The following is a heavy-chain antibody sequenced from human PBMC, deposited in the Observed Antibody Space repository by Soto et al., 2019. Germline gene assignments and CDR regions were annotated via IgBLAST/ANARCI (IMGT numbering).Heavy chain of an antibody. D-gene: IGHD2-2*01. V-gene: IGHV1-18*01. Sequence: GASVKVSCKASGYTFTSYGISWVRQAPGQGLEWMGWISAYNGNTNYAQKLQGRVTMTTDTSTSTAYMELGSLRSDDTAVYYCARGRYCSSTSCPGRAFDIWGQGTMVTVSS. CDR1: GYTFTSYG. CDR2: ISAYNGNT. CDR3: ARGRYCSSTSCPGRAFDI. J-gene: IGHJ3*02.